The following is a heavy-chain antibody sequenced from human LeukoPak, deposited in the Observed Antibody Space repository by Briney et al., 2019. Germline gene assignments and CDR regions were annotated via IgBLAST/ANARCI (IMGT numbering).Heavy chain of an antibody. CDR3: IREVQVRASASLGL. V-gene: IGHV3-74*01. Sequence: GGSLRLSCAASGFTISGFWMHWVRQVPGEGLVWVTRMNSAGTTINYADSVKGRFTISRDNVRNTLHLQMNNLSLEDTAVYFCIREVQVRASASLGLWGRGTLVTVS. CDR1: GFTISGFW. D-gene: IGHD1-1*01. J-gene: IGHJ4*01. CDR2: MNSAGTTI.